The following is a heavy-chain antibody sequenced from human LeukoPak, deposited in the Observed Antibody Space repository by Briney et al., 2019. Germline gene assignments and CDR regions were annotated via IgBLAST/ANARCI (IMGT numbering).Heavy chain of an antibody. Sequence: GRSLRLSCAASGFSFSSFGMHWVRQAPGKGLEWVAVISFDGSEKYYADSVKGRFTSSRDNSKNTLYLQMNSLRAEDTAVYYCARAPVTHDTVMPGGRRHHSYSGMAVWAQGPTVIVSS. CDR1: GFSFSSFG. D-gene: IGHD5-18*01. CDR3: ARAPVTHDTVMPGGRRHHSYSGMAV. J-gene: IGHJ6*02. V-gene: IGHV3-30*03. CDR2: ISFDGSEK.